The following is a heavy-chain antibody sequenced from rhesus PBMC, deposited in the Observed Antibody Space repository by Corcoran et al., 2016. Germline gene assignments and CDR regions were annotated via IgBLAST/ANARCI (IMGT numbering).Heavy chain of an antibody. CDR2: IYGSIGST. CDR1: GGSISSGDG. Sequence: QVQLQESGPGLVKPSETLSLTCAVSGGSISSGDGWSWIRQPPGKGLEWVGHIYGSIGSTYYNPSLKSRVTISKATSKNQFSLKLSSVTAADTAVYYCARDPPGGGRDFDYWGQGVLVTVSS. V-gene: IGHV4S7*01. D-gene: IGHD2-21*01. J-gene: IGHJ4*01. CDR3: ARDPPGGGRDFDY.